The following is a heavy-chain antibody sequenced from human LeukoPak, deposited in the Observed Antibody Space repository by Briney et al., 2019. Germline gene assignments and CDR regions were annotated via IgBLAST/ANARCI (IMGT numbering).Heavy chain of an antibody. Sequence: GGSLRLSCAASGFTFSSYAMSWVRQAPGKGLEWVANIKQDGSEKYYVDSVKGRFTISRDNAKNSLYLQMNSLRAEDTAVYYCAREGSSSPPEYDAFDIWGQGTMVTVSS. CDR3: AREGSSSPPEYDAFDI. CDR2: IKQDGSEK. J-gene: IGHJ3*02. V-gene: IGHV3-7*01. D-gene: IGHD6-13*01. CDR1: GFTFSSYA.